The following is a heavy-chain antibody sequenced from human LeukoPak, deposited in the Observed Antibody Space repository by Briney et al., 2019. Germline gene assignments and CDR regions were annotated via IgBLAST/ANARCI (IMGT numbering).Heavy chain of an antibody. CDR3: ARYSSSRRFGGGFDY. D-gene: IGHD6-6*01. CDR2: ISSSSSYI. J-gene: IGHJ4*02. CDR1: GFTFSSYS. V-gene: IGHV3-21*01. Sequence: KPGGSLRLSRAASGFTFSSYSMNWVRQAPGKGLEWVSSISSSSSYIYYADSVKGRFTISRDNAKNSLYLQMNSLRAEDTAVYYCARYSSSRRFGGGFDYWGQGTLVTVSS.